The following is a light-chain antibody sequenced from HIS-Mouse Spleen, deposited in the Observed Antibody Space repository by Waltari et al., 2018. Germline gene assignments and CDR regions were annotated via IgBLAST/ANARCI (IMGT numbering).Light chain of an antibody. CDR2: LNSDGSH. V-gene: IGLV4-69*01. J-gene: IGLJ3*02. Sequence: QLVLTQSPSASASLGASVKLTCTLSSGHSSYAIAWHQQQPEKGPRYLMKLNSDGSHSKGDGIPGRFSGSSSGAVRYLTISSLQSEDEADYYCQTWGTGIWVFGGGTKLTVL. CDR3: QTWGTGIWV. CDR1: SGHSSYA.